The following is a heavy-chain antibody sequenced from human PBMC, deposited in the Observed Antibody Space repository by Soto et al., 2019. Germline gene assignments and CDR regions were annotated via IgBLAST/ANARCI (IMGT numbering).Heavy chain of an antibody. V-gene: IGHV1-18*01. CDR2: ISAYNGTT. CDR3: ARDFTGWPPEGVDP. J-gene: IGHJ5*02. D-gene: IGHD3-16*01. CDR1: GFTFTIYA. Sequence: QVHLVQSGAEVKKPGASVKVSCKASGFTFTIYAITWVRQAPGQGLAWMGWISAYNGTTIYAQNLQGRVTMTTDSSASTAYMELASLTSDDTAVYYCARDFTGWPPEGVDPWCQGTLVTVSS.